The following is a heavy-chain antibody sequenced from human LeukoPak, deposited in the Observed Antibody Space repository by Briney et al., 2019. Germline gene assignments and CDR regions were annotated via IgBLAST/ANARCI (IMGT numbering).Heavy chain of an antibody. CDR2: MYYSGST. J-gene: IGHJ4*02. Sequence: PSETLSLNCTVSGGSISSYYWSWVRQPPGKGLEWIGYMYYSGSTNYNPSLKSRVTISVDTSKNQFSLKLSSVTAADTAVYYCARYSSGWYGGFDYWGQGTLVTVSS. V-gene: IGHV4-59*01. CDR3: ARYSSGWYGGFDY. D-gene: IGHD6-19*01. CDR1: GGSISSYY.